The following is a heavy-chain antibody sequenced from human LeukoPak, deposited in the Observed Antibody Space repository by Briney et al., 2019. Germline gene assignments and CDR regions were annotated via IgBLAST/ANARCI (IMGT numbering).Heavy chain of an antibody. CDR3: ARVEYSSSAGAIDY. Sequence: GRSLRLSCAASGFTLSSYAMHWVRQAPGKGLEWVAVISYDGSNKYYADSVKVRFTISRDNSKNTLYLQMNSLRAEDTAVYYCARVEYSSSAGAIDYWGQGTLVTVSS. J-gene: IGHJ4*02. V-gene: IGHV3-30*04. CDR1: GFTLSSYA. D-gene: IGHD6-6*01. CDR2: ISYDGSNK.